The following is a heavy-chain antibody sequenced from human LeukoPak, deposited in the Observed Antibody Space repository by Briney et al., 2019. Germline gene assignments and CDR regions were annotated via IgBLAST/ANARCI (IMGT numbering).Heavy chain of an antibody. V-gene: IGHV4-59*08. CDR3: ARLYYDILTGYYYFDY. J-gene: IGHJ4*02. D-gene: IGHD3-9*01. Sequence: SETLSLTRTVSGGSISSYYWSWIRQPPGKGLEWIGYIYYSGSTNYNPSLKSRVTISVDTSKNQFSLKLSSVTAADTAVYYCARLYYDILTGYYYFDYWGQGTLVTVSS. CDR2: IYYSGST. CDR1: GGSISSYY.